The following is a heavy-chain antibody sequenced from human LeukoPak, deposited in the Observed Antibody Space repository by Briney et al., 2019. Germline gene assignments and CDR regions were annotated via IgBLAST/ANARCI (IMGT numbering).Heavy chain of an antibody. V-gene: IGHV3-15*01. Sequence: PGGSLRLSCAASGFTFSNAWMSWVRQAPGKGLEWVGRIKSKGNGGTTDFAAPVKGRFTISRDDSKNTLLLQMNSLKTEDTAMYYCTTDDPINKSWGQGTLVTVSS. CDR2: IKSKGNGGTT. J-gene: IGHJ4*02. CDR1: GFTFSNAW. CDR3: TTDDPINKS.